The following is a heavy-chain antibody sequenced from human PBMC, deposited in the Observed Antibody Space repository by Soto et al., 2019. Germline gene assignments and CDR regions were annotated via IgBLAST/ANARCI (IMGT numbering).Heavy chain of an antibody. V-gene: IGHV3-33*01. CDR1: GFTFSHFG. D-gene: IGHD1-1*01. CDR3: ARDIGSNNYYFDY. CDR2: IWYGGSNK. J-gene: IGHJ4*02. Sequence: PGGSLRLSCAASGFTFSHFGMHWVRQAPGKGLEWVAVIWYGGSNKYYADSVKGRFTISRDNSKNTVYLQMNSLRAEDTAVYYCARDIGSNNYYFDYWGPGTLVTVSS.